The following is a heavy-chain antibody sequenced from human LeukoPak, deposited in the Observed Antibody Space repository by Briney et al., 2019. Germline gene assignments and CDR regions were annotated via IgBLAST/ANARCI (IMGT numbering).Heavy chain of an antibody. CDR3: ARDSSYALDY. Sequence: SETLSLTCAVYGGSFSGYYWSWIRQPPGKGLEWIGYIYYSGSTNYNPSLKSRVTISVDTSKNQFSLKLSSVTAADTAVYYCARDSSYALDYWGQGTLVTVSS. J-gene: IGHJ4*02. CDR2: IYYSGST. V-gene: IGHV4-59*01. CDR1: GGSFSGYY. D-gene: IGHD6-19*01.